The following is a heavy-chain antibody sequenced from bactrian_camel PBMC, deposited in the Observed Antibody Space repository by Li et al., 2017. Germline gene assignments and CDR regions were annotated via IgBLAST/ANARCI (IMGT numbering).Heavy chain of an antibody. D-gene: IGHD4*01. CDR2: IDTRDRI. CDR1: GSTGRAYS. Sequence: HVQLVESGGGSVEAGGSLRLTCTASGSTGRAYSMGWFRQAPEKERDEREAVAVIDTRDRISYADSVKGRFTISKDKAVGALYLQMNNLEPEDSAMYYCASVRGYYSDYILKTGAMDYWGKGTQVTVS. V-gene: IGHV3S53*01. J-gene: IGHJ7*01.